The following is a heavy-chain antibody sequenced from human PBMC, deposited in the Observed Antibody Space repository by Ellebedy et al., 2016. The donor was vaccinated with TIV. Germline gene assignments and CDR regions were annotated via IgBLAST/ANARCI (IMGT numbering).Heavy chain of an antibody. J-gene: IGHJ6*02. CDR1: GGTFSSYA. CDR2: INPSGGST. Sequence: ASVKVSCKASGGTFSSYAISWVRQAPGQGLEWMGIINPSGGSTSYAQKFQGRVAMTRDTSTSTVYMELSSLRSEDTAVYYCARDPPREVRGAYPPIEDGMDVWGQGTTVTVSS. V-gene: IGHV1-46*01. CDR3: ARDPPREVRGAYPPIEDGMDV. D-gene: IGHD3-10*01.